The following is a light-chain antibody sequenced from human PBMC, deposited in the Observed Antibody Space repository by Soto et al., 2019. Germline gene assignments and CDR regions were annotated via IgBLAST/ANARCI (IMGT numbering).Light chain of an antibody. CDR3: QQSYSTPPT. Sequence: DIQMTQSPSSLSSSVGDRVPITCRASQSISSYLNWYQQKPGKAPKLLIYAASSLQSGVPSRFSGSGSGTDFTLTISSLQPADFATYYCQQSYSTPPTFDHGNQLAIK. CDR2: AAS. V-gene: IGKV1-39*01. J-gene: IGKJ1*01. CDR1: QSISSY.